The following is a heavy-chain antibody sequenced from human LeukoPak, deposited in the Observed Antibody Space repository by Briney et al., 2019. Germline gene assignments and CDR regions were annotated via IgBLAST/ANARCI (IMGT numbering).Heavy chain of an antibody. CDR3: ARDRVFYMDV. CDR2: IKHDGSED. Sequence: GGSLKLSCAASGFTFSNYWMTWVRQAPGKGLEWVANIKHDGSEDYYLDSVKGRFIISRDNARNSLYLQMRSLRVEDTSVYFCARDRVFYMDVWGKGTTVTVSS. D-gene: IGHD3-16*01. CDR1: GFTFSNYW. J-gene: IGHJ6*03. V-gene: IGHV3-7*01.